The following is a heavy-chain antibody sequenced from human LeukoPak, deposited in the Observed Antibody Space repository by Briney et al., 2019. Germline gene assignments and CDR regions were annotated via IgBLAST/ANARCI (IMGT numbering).Heavy chain of an antibody. V-gene: IGHV1-69*01. CDR3: ARSLGTDQLLLRTFDY. J-gene: IGHJ4*02. CDR1: GGTFSRYA. CDR2: IIPIFGTA. D-gene: IGHD2-2*01. Sequence: SVKVSCKASGGTFSRYAISWARQAPGQGLEWMGGIIPIFGTANYAQKFQGRVTITADESTSTAYMELSSLRSEGTAVYYCARSLGTDQLLLRTFDYWGQGTLVTVSS.